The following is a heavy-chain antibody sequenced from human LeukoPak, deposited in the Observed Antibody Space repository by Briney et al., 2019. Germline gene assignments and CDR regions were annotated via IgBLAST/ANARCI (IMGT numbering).Heavy chain of an antibody. D-gene: IGHD3-10*01. CDR1: GFTFSSYS. Sequence: PGGSLRLSCAASGFTFSSYSMNWVRQAPGKGLEWVSYISSSSSTIYYADSVKGRFTISRDNAKNSLYLQMNSLRAEDTAVYYCARERGSPNFYYYYGMDVWGQGTTVTVSS. CDR2: ISSSSSTI. V-gene: IGHV3-48*04. J-gene: IGHJ6*02. CDR3: ARERGSPNFYYYYGMDV.